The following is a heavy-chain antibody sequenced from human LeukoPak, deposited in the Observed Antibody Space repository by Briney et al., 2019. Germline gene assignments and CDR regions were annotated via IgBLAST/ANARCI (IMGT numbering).Heavy chain of an antibody. V-gene: IGHV3-15*04. D-gene: IGHD3-10*01. CDR1: GFTFSSYG. J-gene: IGHJ4*02. Sequence: GGSLRLSCAASGFTFSSYGMTWVRQIPGKGLEWVGRIESKTDGGTTDYAAHVKGRFTISRDDSTNTLYLQMNSLKSEDTAVYYCTTYGSGRKFDYWGQGILVTVSS. CDR3: TTYGSGRKFDY. CDR2: IESKTDGGTT.